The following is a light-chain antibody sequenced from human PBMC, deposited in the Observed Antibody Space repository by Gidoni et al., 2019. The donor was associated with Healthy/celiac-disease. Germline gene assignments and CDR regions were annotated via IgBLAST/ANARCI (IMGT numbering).Light chain of an antibody. V-gene: IGKV4-1*01. Sequence: DIVMTHSPASLAVSLAERATITCKSSQSVLYSSNNKNYLAWYQQKPGQPPKLLIYWASTRESGVPDRFSGSGSGTDFTLTISSLQAEEVAVYYCQQYYSTPLTFGGGTKVEIK. CDR2: WAS. CDR3: QQYYSTPLT. J-gene: IGKJ4*01. CDR1: QSVLYSSNNKNY.